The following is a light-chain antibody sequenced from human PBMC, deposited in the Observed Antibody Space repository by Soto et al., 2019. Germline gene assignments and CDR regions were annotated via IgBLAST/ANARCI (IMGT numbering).Light chain of an antibody. CDR1: SGDVGTYNR. CDR2: EVT. V-gene: IGLV2-18*02. J-gene: IGLJ2*01. Sequence: QSALTQPPSVSGSPGQSVTISCTGTSGDVGTYNRVSWYQQPPGTAPKLMIYEVTNRPSGVPDRFSGSKSGNTASLTISGLQAEDEADYYCSSYTSSTTVVLGGGTKVTVL. CDR3: SSYTSSTTVV.